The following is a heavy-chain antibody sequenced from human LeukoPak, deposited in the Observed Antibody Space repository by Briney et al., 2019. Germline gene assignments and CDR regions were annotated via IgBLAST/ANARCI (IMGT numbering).Heavy chain of an antibody. V-gene: IGHV3-21*01. CDR3: ARRAPSHDFDD. Sequence: GGSLRLSCAASGFTFSSYAMSWFRQAPGKGLEWVSAISTTSGNIYYADSVKGRFTISRDNAKNSLYLQMNSLRVEDTALYYCARRAPSHDFDDWGQGTLVTVSS. CDR1: GFTFSSYA. CDR2: ISTTSGNI. J-gene: IGHJ4*02.